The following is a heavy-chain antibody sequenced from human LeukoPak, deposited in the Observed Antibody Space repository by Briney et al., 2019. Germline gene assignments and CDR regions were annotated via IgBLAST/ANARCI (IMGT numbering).Heavy chain of an antibody. CDR2: IWYDGSNK. Sequence: GRSLRLSCAASGFTFNTYGMHWVRQAPGKGLEWVAVIWYDGSNKYYADSVRGRFTISRDNSKNTLYLQMNNLRAEDTAVYFCARDSGEIPNTYYYDSSGYLHYWGPGTLVTVSS. J-gene: IGHJ4*02. CDR1: GFTFNTYG. D-gene: IGHD3-22*01. V-gene: IGHV3-33*01. CDR3: ARDSGEIPNTYYYDSSGYLHY.